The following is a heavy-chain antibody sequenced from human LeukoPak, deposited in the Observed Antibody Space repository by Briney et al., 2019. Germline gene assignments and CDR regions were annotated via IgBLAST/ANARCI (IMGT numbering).Heavy chain of an antibody. D-gene: IGHD3-22*01. Sequence: ASVKVSCKASGYTFTSYGISWVRQAPGQGLEWMGWISAYNGNTNYAQKLQGRVTMTTDTSTSTAYMELRSLRSDDTAVYYCARGDYSSDYYYPVFDYWGQGTLVTVSS. CDR1: GYTFTSYG. J-gene: IGHJ4*02. V-gene: IGHV1-18*01. CDR3: ARGDYSSDYYYPVFDY. CDR2: ISAYNGNT.